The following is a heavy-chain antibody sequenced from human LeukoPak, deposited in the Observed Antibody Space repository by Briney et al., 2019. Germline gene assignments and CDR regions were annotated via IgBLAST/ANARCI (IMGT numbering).Heavy chain of an antibody. CDR3: ARAPLVVVPAAIRDAFDI. CDR2: INHSGST. V-gene: IGHV4-34*01. D-gene: IGHD2-2*02. J-gene: IGHJ3*02. CDR1: GGSFSGYY. Sequence: SETPSLTCAVYGGSFSGYYWSWIRQPPGKGLEWIGEINHSGSTNYNPSLKSRVTISVDTSKNQFSLKLSSVTAADTAVYYCARAPLVVVPAAIRDAFDIWGQGTMVTVSS.